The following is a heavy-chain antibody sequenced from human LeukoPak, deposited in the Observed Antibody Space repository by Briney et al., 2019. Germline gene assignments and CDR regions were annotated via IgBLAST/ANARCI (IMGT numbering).Heavy chain of an antibody. V-gene: IGHV4-31*03. CDR3: ARVRNRVGGSYRNDY. D-gene: IGHD1-26*01. J-gene: IGHJ4*02. Sequence: PSQTLSLTCTVSGGSISSGGYYWSWIRQHPGKGLEWIGYIYYSGSTYYNPSLKSRVTISVDTSKSQFSLKLSSVTAADTAVYYCARVRNRVGGSYRNDYWGQGTLVTVSS. CDR2: IYYSGST. CDR1: GGSISSGGYY.